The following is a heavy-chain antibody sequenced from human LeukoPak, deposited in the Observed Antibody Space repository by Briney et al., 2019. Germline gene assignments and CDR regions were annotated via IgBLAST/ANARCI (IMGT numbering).Heavy chain of an antibody. CDR2: ISSSSSYI. J-gene: IGHJ4*02. CDR1: GFTFSSYS. V-gene: IGHV3-21*01. CDR3: ARDFDYGGNEDY. D-gene: IGHD4-23*01. Sequence: TGGSLRLSCAASGFTFSSYSMNWVRQAPGKGLEWVSSISSSSSYIYYADSVKGRFTISRDNAKNSLYLQMNSLRAEDTAVYYCARDFDYGGNEDYWGQGTLVTVSS.